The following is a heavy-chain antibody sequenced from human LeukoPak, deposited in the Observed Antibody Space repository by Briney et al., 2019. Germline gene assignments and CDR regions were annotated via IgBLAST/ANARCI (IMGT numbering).Heavy chain of an antibody. V-gene: IGHV4-34*01. CDR1: GGSFSGYC. J-gene: IGHJ4*02. Sequence: KPSETLSLTCAVYGGSFSGYCWSWIRQPPGKGLEWIGEINHSGSTNYNPSLKSRVTISVDTSKNQFSLKLSSVTAADTAVYYCARGPSEYSSSYYFDYWGQGTLVTVSS. D-gene: IGHD6-6*01. CDR3: ARGPSEYSSSYYFDY. CDR2: INHSGST.